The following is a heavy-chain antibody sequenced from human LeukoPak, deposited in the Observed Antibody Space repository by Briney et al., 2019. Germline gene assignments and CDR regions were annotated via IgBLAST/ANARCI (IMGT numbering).Heavy chain of an antibody. Sequence: GGSLRLSCAASGFTFSSYSMNWVRKAPGKGLEWVSYISSSGSTIYYADSVKGRFTISRDNAKNSLYLQMNSLRAEDTAVYYCAELGITMIGGVWGKGTTVTISS. J-gene: IGHJ6*04. CDR1: GFTFSSYS. V-gene: IGHV3-48*04. CDR3: AELGITMIGGV. D-gene: IGHD3-10*02. CDR2: ISSSGSTI.